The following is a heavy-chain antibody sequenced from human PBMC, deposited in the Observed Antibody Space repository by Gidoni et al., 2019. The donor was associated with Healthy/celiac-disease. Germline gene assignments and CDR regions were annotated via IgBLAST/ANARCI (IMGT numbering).Heavy chain of an antibody. V-gene: IGHV3-23*01. CDR3: AKYIPLYYGSWGPPLY. Sequence: EVQLLESGGGLVQPGGSLRLSCAASGFTFSSYAMSWVRQAPGKGLEWVSAISGSGGSTYYADSVKGRFTITRDNSKNTLYLQMNSLRAEDTAVYYCAKYIPLYYGSWGPPLYWGQGTLVTVSS. CDR1: GFTFSSYA. J-gene: IGHJ4*02. CDR2: ISGSGGST. D-gene: IGHD3-10*01.